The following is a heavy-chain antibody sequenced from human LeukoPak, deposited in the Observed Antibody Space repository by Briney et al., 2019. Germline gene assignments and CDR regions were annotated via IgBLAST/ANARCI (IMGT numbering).Heavy chain of an antibody. CDR2: IRQDGGEK. J-gene: IGHJ4*01. Sequence: GGSLRLSCAVSGFTFSSYWVYWVRQAPGKGLEWVASIRQDGGEKSYVDSVKGRFTISRDNTKNSLYLQMSSLRAEDTAVYYCARDGTAAGLYFDLWGQGTLVTVSS. CDR3: ARDGTAAGLYFDL. CDR1: GFTFSSYW. D-gene: IGHD6-13*01. V-gene: IGHV3-7*01.